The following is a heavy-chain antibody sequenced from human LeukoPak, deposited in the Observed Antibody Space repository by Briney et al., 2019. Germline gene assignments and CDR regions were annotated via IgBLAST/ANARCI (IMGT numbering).Heavy chain of an antibody. CDR1: GFTFSSYA. D-gene: IGHD1-1*01. J-gene: IGHJ1*01. Sequence: GGSLRLSCAASGFTFSSYAMSWVRQAPGKGLEWVSSISRSSRHVYYEGSVKGRFTISRGNAKNSLFLQMNSLRAEDMAVYYCVRDFMGMGSTTAYLHHWGQGTLVTVSS. CDR2: ISRSSRHV. V-gene: IGHV3-21*01. CDR3: VRDFMGMGSTTAYLHH.